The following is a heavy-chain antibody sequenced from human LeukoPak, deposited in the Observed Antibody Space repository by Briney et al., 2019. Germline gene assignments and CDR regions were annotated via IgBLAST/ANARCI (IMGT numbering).Heavy chain of an antibody. J-gene: IGHJ3*01. CDR3: AGGSSGL. CDR1: EFTFSRYS. CDR2: INQDGSEK. V-gene: IGHV3-7*01. D-gene: IGHD3-22*01. Sequence: GGSLRLSCATSEFTFSRYSMYWVRQAPGKGLECVANINQDGSEKYYVDSVKVRFTISRDNAKNSLYLQMTSLRAEDTAVYYCAGGSSGLWGQGTMVTVSS.